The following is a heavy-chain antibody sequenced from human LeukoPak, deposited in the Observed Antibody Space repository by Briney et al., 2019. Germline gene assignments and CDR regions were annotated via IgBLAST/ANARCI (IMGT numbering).Heavy chain of an antibody. CDR3: ARSTGSSWYYFDY. CDR2: IYTSGST. CDR1: GGSFSGYY. D-gene: IGHD6-13*01. J-gene: IGHJ4*02. V-gene: IGHV4-59*10. Sequence: SETLSLTCAVYGGSFSGYYWSWIRQPAGKGLEWIGRIYTSGSTNYNPSLKSRVTMSVDTSKNQFSLKLSSVTAADTAVYCCARSTGSSWYYFDYWGQGTLVTVSS.